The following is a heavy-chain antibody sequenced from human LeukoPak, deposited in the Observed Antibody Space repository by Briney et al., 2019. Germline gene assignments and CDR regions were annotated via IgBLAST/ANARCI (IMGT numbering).Heavy chain of an antibody. CDR3: ARMPGLLSPYFDS. Sequence: SETLSLTCTVSGGSMSTYSWSWIRQPPGKGLEWIGYIYDRGSTNYNPSLKSRVSISIDTSKNQFSLELSSVTAADTAMYYCARMPGLLSPYFDSWGLGTLVTVSS. CDR2: IYDRGST. J-gene: IGHJ5*01. CDR1: GGSMSTYS. V-gene: IGHV4-59*01. D-gene: IGHD3-3*01.